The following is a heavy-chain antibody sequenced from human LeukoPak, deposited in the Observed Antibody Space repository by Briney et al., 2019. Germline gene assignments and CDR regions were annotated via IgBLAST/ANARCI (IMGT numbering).Heavy chain of an antibody. CDR1: GGSISTNNW. CDR2: IYPSGSS. J-gene: IGHJ4*02. D-gene: IGHD2-15*01. CDR3: ARVRAYCSGGRCYSVAFDY. Sequence: SETLSLTCAVSGGSISTNNWWSWVRQPPGKGLEWIGEIYPSGSSNYNPSLKSRVIISLDKSENQLSLKMNSVTAADTAVYYCARVRAYCSGGRCYSVAFDYWGQGTLVTVPS. V-gene: IGHV4-4*02.